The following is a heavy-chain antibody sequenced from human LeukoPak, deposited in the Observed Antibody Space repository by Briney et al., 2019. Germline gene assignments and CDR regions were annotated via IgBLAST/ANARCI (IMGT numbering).Heavy chain of an antibody. CDR1: GFTFSSYW. J-gene: IGHJ6*03. CDR2: IKEDGSET. CDR3: ARYCSGGSCYSRVSNMDV. Sequence: GVSLRLSCAASGFTFSSYWMTWFRQDPGKGLEWVANIKEDGSETYYVDSVKGRFTISRDNAKNSLFLQMNSLRAEDTAVYYCARYCSGGSCYSRVSNMDVWGKGTTVTVSS. D-gene: IGHD2-15*01. V-gene: IGHV3-7*01.